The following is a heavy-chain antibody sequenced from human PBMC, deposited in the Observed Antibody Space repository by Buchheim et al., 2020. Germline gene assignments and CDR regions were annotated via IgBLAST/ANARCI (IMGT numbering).Heavy chain of an antibody. CDR3: ARRRGDHTHYYFDY. Sequence: EVQLVESGGGLVQPGGSLRLSCGASGFTFTTYWMSWVRQAPGKGLEWLANIKQDGSEKYYVDSVKGRFTISSDYAKNSLYLQMNSLRAGDTAVYYCARRRGDHTHYYFDYWGQGTL. J-gene: IGHJ4*02. V-gene: IGHV3-7*01. CDR2: IKQDGSEK. CDR1: GFTFTTYW. D-gene: IGHD5-24*01.